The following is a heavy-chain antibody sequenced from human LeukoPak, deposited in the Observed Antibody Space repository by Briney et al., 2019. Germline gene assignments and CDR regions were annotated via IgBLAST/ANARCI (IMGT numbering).Heavy chain of an antibody. V-gene: IGHV3-48*01. CDR2: IRSGGDNI. Sequence: EGSLRLSCATSGFTFSSDPMNWVRQAPGKGLEWVSHIRSGGDNIHYADSVRGRFTISRDNAKNSLYLQMNSLRVEDTAVYFCVRDAQFAFDIWGQGTMVTVSS. CDR3: VRDAQFAFDI. J-gene: IGHJ3*02. D-gene: IGHD5-24*01. CDR1: GFTFSSDP.